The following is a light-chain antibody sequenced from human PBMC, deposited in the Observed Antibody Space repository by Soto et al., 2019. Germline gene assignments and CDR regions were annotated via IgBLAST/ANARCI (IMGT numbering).Light chain of an antibody. CDR3: QQYYSTPRT. J-gene: IGKJ1*01. V-gene: IGKV4-1*01. CDR1: QRVLYTSNNKNY. CDR2: WAS. Sequence: DIAMTQSPDSLAVSLGERAIINCKSSQRVLYTSNNKNYLAWYQQKPGQPPKLLIYWASTRESGVPDRFSGSGSGTDFTLTNSSLQAEDVAVYYCQQYYSTPRTFGQGTKVEIK.